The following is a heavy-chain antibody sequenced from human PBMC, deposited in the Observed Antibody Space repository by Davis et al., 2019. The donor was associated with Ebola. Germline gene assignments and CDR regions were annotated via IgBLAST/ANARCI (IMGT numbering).Heavy chain of an antibody. J-gene: IGHJ6*02. D-gene: IGHD2-15*01. V-gene: IGHV1-3*01. CDR3: ARGLLFHLSYMDV. Sequence: AASVKVSSKASGYTFTNYAIHWVRQAPGQRLEWMGWINAGNGNTKYSQKFQGRVTITRDTSASTAYMELSSLRSEDTTVYYCARGLLFHLSYMDVWGQGTTVTVSS. CDR1: GYTFTNYA. CDR2: INAGNGNT.